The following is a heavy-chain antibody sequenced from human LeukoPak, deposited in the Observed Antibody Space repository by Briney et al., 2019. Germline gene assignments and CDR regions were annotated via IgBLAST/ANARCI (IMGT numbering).Heavy chain of an antibody. Sequence: PSETLSLTCTVSGGSISSGGYYWSWIRQHPGKGLEWIGYIYYSGSTYYNPSLKSRVTISVDTSKNQFSLKLSSVTAADTAVYYCARGRSISWYFDYWGQGTLVTVSS. J-gene: IGHJ4*02. CDR2: IYYSGST. CDR3: ARGRSISWYFDY. CDR1: GGSISSGGYY. D-gene: IGHD6-13*01. V-gene: IGHV4-31*03.